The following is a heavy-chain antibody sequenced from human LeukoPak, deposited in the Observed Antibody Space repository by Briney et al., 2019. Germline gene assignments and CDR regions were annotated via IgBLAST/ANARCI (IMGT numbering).Heavy chain of an antibody. CDR2: IYYSGST. J-gene: IGHJ4*02. CDR1: GGSISSYY. CDR3: ARDKSEFDY. V-gene: IGHV4-59*01. Sequence: SETLSLTCTVSGGSISSYYWSWIRQPPGKGLEWIGYIYYSGSTNYNPSLKSRVTISVDTSKNQFSLKLSSVTAADTAVYYCARDKSEFDYWGQGTLVTVSS.